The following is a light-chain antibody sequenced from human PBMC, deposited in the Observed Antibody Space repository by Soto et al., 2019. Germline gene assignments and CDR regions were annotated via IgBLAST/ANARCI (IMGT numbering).Light chain of an antibody. J-gene: IGKJ1*01. CDR1: QSVSNNY. Sequence: EIVLTQSPGTLSLSPGERATLSCRASQSVSNNYLAWYHQKPGRAPRLVIYGASSRATGIPYWFSGSGSGADFTSTISRLEHEDFAVYYWQQYGTSPWKFGQGTRVEIK. CDR2: GAS. CDR3: QQYGTSPWK. V-gene: IGKV3-20*01.